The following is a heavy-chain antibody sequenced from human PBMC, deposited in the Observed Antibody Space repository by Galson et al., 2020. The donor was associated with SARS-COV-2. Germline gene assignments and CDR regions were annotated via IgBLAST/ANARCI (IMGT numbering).Heavy chain of an antibody. V-gene: IGHV3-21*01. Sequence: GWSLRLSCAASGFTFSIYSMNWVRQPPGKWLEWVSSISSSSSYIYYADSVKGRFTISRDNAKNSLYLQMNSLRAEDTAVYYCARDRGGSYYADYWGQGTLVTVSS. D-gene: IGHD1-26*01. CDR3: ARDRGGSYYADY. J-gene: IGHJ4*02. CDR2: ISSSSSYI. CDR1: GFTFSIYS.